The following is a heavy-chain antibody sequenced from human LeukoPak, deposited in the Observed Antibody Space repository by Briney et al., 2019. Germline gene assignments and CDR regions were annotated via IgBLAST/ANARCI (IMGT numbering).Heavy chain of an antibody. J-gene: IGHJ1*01. Sequence: PGGSLRLSCAASGFTFSSYGMLWVRQAPGKGLEGVAVIWYDGSNKYYGDSVKGRFTISRDNSKKTLYLQMNSLRVEDTAVYYCARGDGYNDAEYLQYWGQGTLVTVS. V-gene: IGHV3-33*01. CDR3: ARGDGYNDAEYLQY. D-gene: IGHD5-24*01. CDR2: IWYDGSNK. CDR1: GFTFSSYG.